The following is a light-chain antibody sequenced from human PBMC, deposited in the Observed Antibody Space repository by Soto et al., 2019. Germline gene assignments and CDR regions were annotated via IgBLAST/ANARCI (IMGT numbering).Light chain of an antibody. J-gene: IGLJ1*01. CDR3: SSYTSSGV. V-gene: IGLV2-14*01. CDR2: DVS. CDR1: ISDVGGYNY. Sequence: QSVLTQPASVPVSPGQSITISCTRTISDVGGYNYVSWYQQHPGKAPKLMIYDVSNRPSGVSNRFSGSKSGNTASLTISGLQAEDEADYYCSSYTSSGVFGTGTKVTVL.